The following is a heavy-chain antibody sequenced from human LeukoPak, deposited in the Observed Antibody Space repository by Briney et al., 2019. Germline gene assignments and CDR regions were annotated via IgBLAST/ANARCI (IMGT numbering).Heavy chain of an antibody. D-gene: IGHD6-19*01. CDR2: IKQDGSEK. Sequence: GGSLRLSCAASGFTFSSYWMSWVRQAPGKGQEWVANIKQDGSEKYYVDSVKGRFTISRDNAKNSLYLQMNSLRAEDTAVYYCARSYSSGWFAFDYWGQGTLVTVSS. J-gene: IGHJ4*02. CDR3: ARSYSSGWFAFDY. V-gene: IGHV3-7*01. CDR1: GFTFSSYW.